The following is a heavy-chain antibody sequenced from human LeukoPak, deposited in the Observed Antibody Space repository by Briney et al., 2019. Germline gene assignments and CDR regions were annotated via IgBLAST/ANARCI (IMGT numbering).Heavy chain of an antibody. CDR2: IYYSGST. CDR3: ARHLYYYYYYMDV. J-gene: IGHJ6*03. CDR1: GGSISSSSYY. V-gene: IGHV4-39*01. Sequence: SETLSLTCTVSGGSISSSSYYWGWIRQPPGKGLEWIGSIYYSGSTYYNPSLKSRVTISVDTSKNQFSLKLSSVTAADTAVYYCARHLYYYYYYMDVWGKGTTVTVSS.